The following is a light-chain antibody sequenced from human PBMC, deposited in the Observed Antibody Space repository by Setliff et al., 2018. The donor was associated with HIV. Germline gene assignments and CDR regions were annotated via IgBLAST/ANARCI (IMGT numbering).Light chain of an antibody. CDR1: SSDVGGYNY. Sequence: QSVLTQPASVSGSPGQSITISCTGASSDVGGYNYVSWYQQHPGKAPKLMIDEVINRPSGVSNRFSAPKSGNTASLTISGLQAEDEADYYCSSFTSSGTYVFGTGTKHRP. J-gene: IGLJ1*01. CDR2: EVI. CDR3: SSFTSSGTYV. V-gene: IGLV2-14*01.